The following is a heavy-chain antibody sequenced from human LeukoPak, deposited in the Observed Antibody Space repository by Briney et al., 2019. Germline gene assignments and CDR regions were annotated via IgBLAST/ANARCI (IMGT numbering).Heavy chain of an antibody. CDR2: IYPGDSDT. CDR1: GYSFTTYW. Sequence: GESLKISCKASGYSFTTYWIGWVRQMPGKGLEWMGIIYPGDSDTRYSPSFQGQVTMSADKSINTAYLQWNSLRASDPAMCYCARRSGGLDYWGQGTLVTVSS. J-gene: IGHJ4*02. D-gene: IGHD2-15*01. V-gene: IGHV5-51*01. CDR3: ARRSGGLDY.